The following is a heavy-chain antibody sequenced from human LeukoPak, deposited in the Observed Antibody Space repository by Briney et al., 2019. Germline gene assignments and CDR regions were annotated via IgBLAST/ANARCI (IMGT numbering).Heavy chain of an antibody. J-gene: IGHJ4*02. V-gene: IGHV4-39*01. D-gene: IGHD3-9*01. CDR1: GGSISSSSYY. CDR2: IYYSGST. CDR3: ARQEDSQGPSRYFDWLLSDY. Sequence: SETLSLTCTVSGGSISSSSYYWGWIRQPPGKGLEWIGSIYYSGSTYYNPSLKSRVTISVDTSKNQFSLKLSSVTAADTAVYYCARQEDSQGPSRYFDWLLSDYWGQGTLVTVSS.